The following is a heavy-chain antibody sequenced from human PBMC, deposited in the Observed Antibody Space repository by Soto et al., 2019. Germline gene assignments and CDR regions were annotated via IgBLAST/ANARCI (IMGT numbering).Heavy chain of an antibody. J-gene: IGHJ4*02. CDR3: ARAPDCGEGSCYRHFDL. Sequence: PGGSLRLSCAASAFKFSDYYMSWVRQAPGKGLEWVSYISGSGDVIYYADSVKGRFTISRGNDKKSVHLQMDTLRAEDTALYYCARAPDCGEGSCYRHFDLWGQGTRVTVSS. CDR1: AFKFSDYY. V-gene: IGHV3-11*01. CDR2: ISGSGDVI. D-gene: IGHD2-15*01.